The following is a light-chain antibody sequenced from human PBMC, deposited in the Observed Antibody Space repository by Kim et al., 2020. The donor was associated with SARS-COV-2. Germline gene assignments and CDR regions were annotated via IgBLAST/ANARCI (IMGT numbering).Light chain of an antibody. J-gene: IGLJ1*01. CDR3: QSSDRSGSYV. CDR2: RDT. Sequence: SYELTQPPSVSVSPGQTARITCSGDALAKQYTFWYQQKAGQAPMMVIRRDTERPSGIPERFSASTSGTTVTLTIREVQAEDEADYYCQSSDRSGSYVFGAGTKVTVL. CDR1: ALAKQY. V-gene: IGLV3-25*03.